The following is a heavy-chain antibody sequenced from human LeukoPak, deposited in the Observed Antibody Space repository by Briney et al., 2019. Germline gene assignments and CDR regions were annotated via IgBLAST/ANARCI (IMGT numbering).Heavy chain of an antibody. CDR2: INHSGST. Sequence: PSETLSLTCAVYGGSFSGYHWSWIRQPPGKGLEWIGEINHSGSTNYNPSLKSRVTISVDTSKNQFSLKLSSVTAADTAVYYCAKDNPYDILTGYYNDYWGQGTLVTVSS. V-gene: IGHV4-34*01. D-gene: IGHD3-9*01. CDR1: GGSFSGYH. J-gene: IGHJ4*02. CDR3: AKDNPYDILTGYYNDY.